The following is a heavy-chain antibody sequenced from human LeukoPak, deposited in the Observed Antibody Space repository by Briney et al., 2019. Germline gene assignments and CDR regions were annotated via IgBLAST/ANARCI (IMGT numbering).Heavy chain of an antibody. D-gene: IGHD3-10*01. V-gene: IGHV3-23*01. CDR2: ISGSGDNT. CDR3: AKDQGYYYGSGSYYDY. Sequence: GGSLRLSCAASGFTFSTYAMSWVRQAPGKGLEWVSAISGSGDNTNYADSVKGRFTISRDNSKNTLYLQMNSLRAEDTAVYHCAKDQGYYYGSGSYYDYWGQGTLVTVSS. CDR1: GFTFSTYA. J-gene: IGHJ4*02.